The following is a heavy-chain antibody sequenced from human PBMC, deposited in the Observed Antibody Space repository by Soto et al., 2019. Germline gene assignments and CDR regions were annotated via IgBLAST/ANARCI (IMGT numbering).Heavy chain of an antibody. V-gene: IGHV3-23*01. CDR1: GFTFSSYW. D-gene: IGHD1-20*01. CDR2: IGAGGTTT. Sequence: GGSLRLSCAASGFTFSSYWMHWVRQAPGKGLEWVSLIGAGGTTTYYADSVKGRFTISRDNSKDTLYLQMNNLRAEDTAVYYCAKPPDYNWNDYWGQGTLVTVSS. CDR3: AKPPDYNWNDY. J-gene: IGHJ4*02.